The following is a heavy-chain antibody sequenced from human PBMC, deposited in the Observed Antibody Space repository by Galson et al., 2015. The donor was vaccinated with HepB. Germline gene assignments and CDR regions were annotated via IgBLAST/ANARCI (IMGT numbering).Heavy chain of an antibody. J-gene: IGHJ1*01. CDR3: ARAEVPTALGGYGY. Sequence: SVKVSCKASGYTFTSFDINWIRQATGQGPEWMGWMNPNSGNTGYVQEFQGRVTMTRDTSINTAYMELSSLRSDDTAVYYCARAEVPTALGGYGYWGQGTLVTVSS. CDR1: GYTFTSFD. V-gene: IGHV1-8*01. D-gene: IGHD2-2*01. CDR2: MNPNSGNT.